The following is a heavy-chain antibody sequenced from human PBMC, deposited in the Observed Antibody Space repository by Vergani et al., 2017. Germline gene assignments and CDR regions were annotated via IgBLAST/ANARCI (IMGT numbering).Heavy chain of an antibody. CDR2: IYHSGST. V-gene: IGHV4-38-2*02. CDR3: ARDSXGYVWGSYEAWFDP. D-gene: IGHD3-16*01. Sequence: QVQLQESGPGLVKPSETLTLTCTVSGYSISSGYYWGWIRQPPGKGLEWIGSIYHSGSTYYNPSLKSRVTISVDTSKNQFSLKLSSLTAADTAVYYCARDSXGYVWGSYEAWFDPWGQGPLVTVSS. CDR1: GYSISSGYY. J-gene: IGHJ5*02.